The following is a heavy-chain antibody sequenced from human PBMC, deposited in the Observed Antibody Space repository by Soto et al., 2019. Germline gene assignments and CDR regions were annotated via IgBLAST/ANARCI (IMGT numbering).Heavy chain of an antibody. Sequence: PGGSLRLSCAASGFTFSTYSMNWVRQAPGKGLEWVSYISTTGSTIYYADSVKGRFIISRDNAKNSLYLQMTSLRAEDTAVYYCARYKGYCSGGSCYYYYYMDVWGKGTTVTVSS. V-gene: IGHV3-48*01. CDR1: GFTFSTYS. CDR3: ARYKGYCSGGSCYYYYYMDV. D-gene: IGHD2-15*01. CDR2: ISTTGSTI. J-gene: IGHJ6*03.